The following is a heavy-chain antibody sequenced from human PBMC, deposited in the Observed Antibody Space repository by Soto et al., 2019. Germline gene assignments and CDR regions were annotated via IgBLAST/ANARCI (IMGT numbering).Heavy chain of an antibody. J-gene: IGHJ3*02. D-gene: IGHD3-22*01. CDR3: ARRHHDSSGYVPDWGDAFDI. CDR2: IYPGDSDT. V-gene: IGHV5-51*01. CDR1: GYSFTSYW. Sequence: GESLKICSKGSGYSFTSYWIWLVRQMGEKGLGLVWIIYPGDSDTRYSPSFQGQVTITADKSISTAYQKWSSLKASDTAMYYCARRHHDSSGYVPDWGDAFDIWGQGTMVTVSS.